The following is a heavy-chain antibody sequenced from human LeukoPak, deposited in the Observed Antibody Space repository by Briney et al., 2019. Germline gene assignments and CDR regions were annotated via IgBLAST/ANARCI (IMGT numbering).Heavy chain of an antibody. CDR1: GFTFSIYG. J-gene: IGHJ4*02. CDR3: ARAYYLDSSVTPDY. Sequence: GGSLRLSCAASGFTFSIYGTQWVRQAPGKGLEWVALIWYDGSNKYYADSVKGRFTISRDNSKNTVYLQMNSLRAEDTAVYYCARAYYLDSSVTPDYWGQGTLVTVSS. V-gene: IGHV3-33*01. CDR2: IWYDGSNK. D-gene: IGHD3-22*01.